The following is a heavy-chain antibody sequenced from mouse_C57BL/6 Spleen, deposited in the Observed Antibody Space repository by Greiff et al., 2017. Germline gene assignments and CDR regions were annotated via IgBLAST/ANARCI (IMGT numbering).Heavy chain of an antibody. CDR3: AISPYGSFCDY. CDR1: GFNIKDYY. CDR2: IDPEDGET. J-gene: IGHJ2*01. V-gene: IGHV14-2*01. D-gene: IGHD2-2*01. Sequence: EVPLQQSGAELVKPGASVKLSCTASGFNIKDYYMHWVKQRTEQGLEWIGRIDPEDGETQYAPKFQGKATITADTSSHTAYLQLSSLTSEATAVYYCAISPYGSFCDYWGQGTTLTVSS.